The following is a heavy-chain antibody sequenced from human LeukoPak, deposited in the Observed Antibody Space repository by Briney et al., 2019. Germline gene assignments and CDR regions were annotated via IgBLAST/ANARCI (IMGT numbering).Heavy chain of an antibody. Sequence: PSETLSLTCTVSGGSISSYYWSWIRQPPGKGLEWIGYIYYSGSTNYNPSLRSRVTMSVDTSRNQFSLKLSSVTAADTAVYYCARGEMATTDNAFDIWGQGTMVTVSS. CDR1: GGSISSYY. V-gene: IGHV4-59*01. D-gene: IGHD5-24*01. CDR2: IYYSGST. J-gene: IGHJ3*02. CDR3: ARGEMATTDNAFDI.